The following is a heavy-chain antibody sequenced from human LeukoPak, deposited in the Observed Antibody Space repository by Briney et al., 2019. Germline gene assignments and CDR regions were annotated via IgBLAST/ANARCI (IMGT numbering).Heavy chain of an antibody. CDR3: ARGRFGEFDY. J-gene: IGHJ4*02. CDR2: IYYSGST. Sequence: PSETLSLTCTVSGGSISIYYWSWIRQPPGKGLEWIGYIYYSGSTNYNPSLKSRVAISLDTSKNQFSLKLSSVTAADTAVYYCARGRFGEFDYWGQGTLVTVSS. CDR1: GGSISIYY. V-gene: IGHV4-59*01. D-gene: IGHD3-10*01.